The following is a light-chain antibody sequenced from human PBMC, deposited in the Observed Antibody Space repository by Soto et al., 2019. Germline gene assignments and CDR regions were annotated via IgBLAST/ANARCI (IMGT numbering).Light chain of an antibody. Sequence: EIVLTQSPATLSVSPGERATLSCGASQSVASSSLAWYQERPGLAPRLLIYDSFTRAAGIPDRFSGSGSGTDFTLTIGRLEPEDFAVYFCQQYGSSPVTFGGGTKVEIK. CDR3: QQYGSSPVT. J-gene: IGKJ4*01. CDR2: DSF. V-gene: IGKV3D-20*01. CDR1: QSVASSS.